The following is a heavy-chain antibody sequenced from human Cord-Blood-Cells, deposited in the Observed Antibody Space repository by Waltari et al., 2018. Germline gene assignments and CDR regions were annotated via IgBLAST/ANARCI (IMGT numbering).Heavy chain of an antibody. CDR3: ARAIIVVVPADTNHRTGYYYMDV. Sequence: GSSVKVSCKASGGTFSSYAISWVRQAPGQGLEWMGGIIPIFGTANYAQKFQGRVTITADESTSTAYMELSSLRSEDTAVYYCARAIIVVVPADTNHRTGYYYMDVWGKGTTVTVSS. CDR2: IIPIFGTA. D-gene: IGHD2-2*01. J-gene: IGHJ6*03. CDR1: GGTFSSYA. V-gene: IGHV1-69*01.